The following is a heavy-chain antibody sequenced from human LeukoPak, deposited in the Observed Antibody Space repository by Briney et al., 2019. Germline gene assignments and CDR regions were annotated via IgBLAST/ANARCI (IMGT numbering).Heavy chain of an antibody. CDR2: ISYDGNYR. CDR1: GFIFSTYA. D-gene: IGHD1-26*01. V-gene: IGHV3-30*03. J-gene: IGHJ4*02. CDR3: ARRMSGSHDY. Sequence: GRSLRLSCAASGFIFSTYAMHWVRQAPGKGLEWVAIISYDGNYRNYADSVKGRFTISRDNAKNTLYLQMNSLRAEDTAVYYCARRMSGSHDYWGQGTLVTVSS.